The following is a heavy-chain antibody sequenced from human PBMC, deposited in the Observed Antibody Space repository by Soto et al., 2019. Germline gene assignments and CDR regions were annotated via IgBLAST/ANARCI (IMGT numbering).Heavy chain of an antibody. CDR2: IRNDGSTT. Sequence: EVQLVESGGGLVQPGGSLRLSCAASGFTFSNYWIHWVRQAPGKGLEWVSHIRNDGSTTTYADSVKGRFTISRDNAKNTLYLQMNSLRAEDTAVYYCARESGYGDYGIDYWGQGTLVTVSS. D-gene: IGHD4-17*01. CDR3: ARESGYGDYGIDY. V-gene: IGHV3-74*01. CDR1: GFTFSNYW. J-gene: IGHJ4*02.